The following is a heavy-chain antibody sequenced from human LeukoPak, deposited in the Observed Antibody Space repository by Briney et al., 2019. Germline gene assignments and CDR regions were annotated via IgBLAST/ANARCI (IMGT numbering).Heavy chain of an antibody. CDR1: GFTFSNDW. J-gene: IGHJ4*02. V-gene: IGHV3-15*01. CDR2: IKRQVDGGTT. D-gene: IGHD1-1*01. CDR3: TTGPPGGTDY. Sequence: GGSLRLSCAASGFTFSNDWMGWVHQAPGKGLEWVGRIKRQVDGGTTDYAAPVRGRFTISRDDSESMLFLQMNNLKIEDTGIYYCTTGPPGGTDYWGQGTVVTVLS.